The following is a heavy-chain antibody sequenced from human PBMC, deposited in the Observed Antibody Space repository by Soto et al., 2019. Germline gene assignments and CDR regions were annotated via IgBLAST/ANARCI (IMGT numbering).Heavy chain of an antibody. J-gene: IGHJ4*02. CDR2: IFWDDDK. D-gene: IGHD2-15*01. CDR1: GFSLSTSGVG. V-gene: IGHV2-5*02. Sequence: QITLKESGPTLVKPTQTLTLTCTFSGFSLSTSGVGVGWIRQPPGKALEWLAVIFWDDDKRYSPSLKDGLTITKDTSKNQVVLTMTNMDPADTATYYCAHRRYCSGGSCYDYWGQGTLVTVSS. CDR3: AHRRYCSGGSCYDY.